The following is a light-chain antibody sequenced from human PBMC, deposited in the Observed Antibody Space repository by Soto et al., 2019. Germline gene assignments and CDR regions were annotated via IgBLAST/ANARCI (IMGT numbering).Light chain of an antibody. CDR2: DDS. V-gene: IGLV3-21*02. CDR3: QVWDSSRDHPGWV. J-gene: IGLJ3*02. Sequence: SYVLSQPPSVSVPLGQTARIPCGGDNIGTESVHWYFQKPGQAPVLVVYDDSDRPSGIPERFSGSNSGNMATLTITRVEAGDEADYFCQVWDSSRDHPGWVFGGGTKLTVL. CDR1: NIGTES.